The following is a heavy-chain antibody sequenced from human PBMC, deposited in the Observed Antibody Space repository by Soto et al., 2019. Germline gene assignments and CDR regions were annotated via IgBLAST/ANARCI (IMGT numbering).Heavy chain of an antibody. CDR3: TRLVSYWRQWRGHPYYYGMDV. Sequence: EVQLVESGGGLVQPGGSLKLSCAASGFTFSGSAMHWGRHASGKGLEWVGRIRSKANSYATAYAASVKGRFTISRDDSKNTAYLQMNSLKTEDTAVYYCTRLVSYWRQWRGHPYYYGMDVWGQGTTVTVSS. V-gene: IGHV3-73*02. D-gene: IGHD6-19*01. CDR1: GFTFSGSA. CDR2: IRSKANSYAT. J-gene: IGHJ6*02.